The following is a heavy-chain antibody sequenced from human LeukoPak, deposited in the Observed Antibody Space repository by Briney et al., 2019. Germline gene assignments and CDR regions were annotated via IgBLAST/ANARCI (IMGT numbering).Heavy chain of an antibody. Sequence: SVKVSCKASGGTFSSYAISSVRQAPGQGLEWMGRIIPILGIANYAQKFQGRVTITADKSTSTAYMELSSLRSEDTAVYYCARDSGYDSTSPYLDYWGQGTLVTVSS. J-gene: IGHJ4*02. CDR1: GGTFSSYA. CDR3: ARDSGYDSTSPYLDY. CDR2: IIPILGIA. V-gene: IGHV1-69*04. D-gene: IGHD5-12*01.